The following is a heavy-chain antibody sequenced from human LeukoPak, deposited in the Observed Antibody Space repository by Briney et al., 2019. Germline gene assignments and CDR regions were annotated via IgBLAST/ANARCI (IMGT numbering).Heavy chain of an antibody. CDR1: GYTFTSYG. J-gene: IGHJ6*03. D-gene: IGHD1-26*01. CDR3: ARDYSGSYSWYYYYYYMTS. CDR2: ISAYNGNT. Sequence: GASVKVFCKASGYTFTSYGISWVRQAPGQGLEWMGWISAYNGNTNYAQKLQGRVTMTTDTSTSTAYMELRSLRSDDTAVYYCARDYSGSYSWYYYYYYMTSGAKGPRSLSP. V-gene: IGHV1-18*01.